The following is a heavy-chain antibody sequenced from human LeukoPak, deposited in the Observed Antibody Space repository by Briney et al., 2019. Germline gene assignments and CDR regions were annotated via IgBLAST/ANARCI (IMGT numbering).Heavy chain of an antibody. V-gene: IGHV5-51*01. J-gene: IGHJ5*02. CDR3: ARRYYYDSSGLSWFDP. D-gene: IGHD3-22*01. CDR1: GYSFTSYW. Sequence: GESLKISCKGSGYSFTSYWIGWVRQMPGKGLEWMGIIYPGDSDTRYSPSFQGQVTISADKSISTAYLQWSSLKASDTATYYCARRYYYDSSGLSWFDPWGQGTLVTVSS. CDR2: IYPGDSDT.